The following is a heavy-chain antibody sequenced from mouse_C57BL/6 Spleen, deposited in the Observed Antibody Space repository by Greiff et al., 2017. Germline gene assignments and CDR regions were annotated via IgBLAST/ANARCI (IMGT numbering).Heavy chain of an antibody. Sequence: DVKLVESGEGLVKPGGSLKLSCAASGFTFSSYAMSWVRQTPEKRLEWVAYISSGGDYIYYADTVKGRFTISRDNARNTLYLQMSSLKSEYTAMYYCTRAGYYYGSSRYFDVWGTGTTVTVSS. CDR2: ISSGGDYI. CDR1: GFTFSSYA. J-gene: IGHJ1*03. CDR3: TRAGYYYGSSRYFDV. V-gene: IGHV5-9-1*02. D-gene: IGHD1-1*01.